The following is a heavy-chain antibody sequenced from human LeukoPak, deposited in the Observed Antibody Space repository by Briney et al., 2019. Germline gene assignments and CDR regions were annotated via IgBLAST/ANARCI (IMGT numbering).Heavy chain of an antibody. CDR3: AKDSILGAFDI. Sequence: GGSLRLSCAASGFTFSSYAMHWVRQAPGKGLEWVAVISYDGSNKYYSDSVKGRFTISRDNAKNSLYLQMNSLRAEDMALYYCAKDSILGAFDIWGQGTMVTVSS. V-gene: IGHV3-30-3*02. J-gene: IGHJ3*02. CDR1: GFTFSSYA. CDR2: ISYDGSNK. D-gene: IGHD1-26*01.